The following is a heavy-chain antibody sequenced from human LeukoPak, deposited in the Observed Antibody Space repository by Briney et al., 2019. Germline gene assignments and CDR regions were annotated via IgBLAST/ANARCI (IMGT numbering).Heavy chain of an antibody. Sequence: SQTLSLTCAISGDSVSSNSAAWNWISQSPSRGLEWLGRTYYRSKWYNDYAVSVKSRITINPDTSKNQFSLQLNSVTPEDTAVYYCARERHSGYSGYGLFDYWGQGTLVTVSS. CDR2: TYYRSKWYN. CDR1: GDSVSSNSAA. CDR3: ARERHSGYSGYGLFDY. D-gene: IGHD5-12*01. V-gene: IGHV6-1*01. J-gene: IGHJ4*02.